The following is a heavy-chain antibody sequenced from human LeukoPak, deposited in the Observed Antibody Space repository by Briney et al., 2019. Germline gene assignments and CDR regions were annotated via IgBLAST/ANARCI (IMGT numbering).Heavy chain of an antibody. CDR2: IIPIFGTA. CDR1: GGTFSSYA. V-gene: IGHV1-69*13. Sequence: SVKVSCKASGGTFSSYAISWVRQAHGQGLEWMGGIIPIFGTANYAQKFQGRVTITADESTSTAYMELSSLRSEDTAVYYCARDSRYPTVAFDIWGQGTMVTVSS. J-gene: IGHJ3*02. D-gene: IGHD3-9*01. CDR3: ARDSRYPTVAFDI.